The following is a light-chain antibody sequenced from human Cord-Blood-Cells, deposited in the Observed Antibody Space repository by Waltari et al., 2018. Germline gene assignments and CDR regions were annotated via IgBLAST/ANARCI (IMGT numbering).Light chain of an antibody. CDR3: QQYNSYAPLT. CDR1: QSISSG. CDR2: KSS. J-gene: IGKJ4*01. V-gene: IGKV1-5*03. Sequence: DIQMTQSPSTLSACVGDRVTITCRASQSISSGMAWYQQKPGKAPKLLIYKSSSLESGVPSRFSGSGSGTEFTLTISSLQPDDFATYYCQQYNSYAPLTFGGGTKVEIK.